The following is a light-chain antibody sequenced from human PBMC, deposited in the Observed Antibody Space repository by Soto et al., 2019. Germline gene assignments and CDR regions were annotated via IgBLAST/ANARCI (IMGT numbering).Light chain of an antibody. CDR1: QSISSSY. V-gene: IGKV3-20*01. CDR2: GAS. Sequence: EVVLTQSPGTLSLSPGERATLSCRASQSISSSYLAWYQQKPGQTPRLLIYGASSRATGIPDRFSGSWSGTDFTLTVSRLEPEDFAVYYCQQYGSSQWTFGQGTKVDIK. J-gene: IGKJ1*01. CDR3: QQYGSSQWT.